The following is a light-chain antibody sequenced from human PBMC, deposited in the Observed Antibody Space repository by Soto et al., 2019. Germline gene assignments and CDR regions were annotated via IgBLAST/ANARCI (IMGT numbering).Light chain of an antibody. Sequence: QSVLTQPPSVSGAPGQRVTISCTGSSSNIGAGYDVHWYQQLPGTAPKLLIYGNSNRPSGVPDRFSGSKSGTSASLAITGLQAEDEAYYYCQSYDSSRSPKVGFGGGTKLTGL. CDR2: GNS. J-gene: IGLJ2*01. CDR1: SSNIGAGYD. V-gene: IGLV1-40*01. CDR3: QSYDSSRSPKVG.